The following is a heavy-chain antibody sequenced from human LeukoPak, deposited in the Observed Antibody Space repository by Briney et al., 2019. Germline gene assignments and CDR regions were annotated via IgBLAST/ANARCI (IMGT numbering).Heavy chain of an antibody. CDR1: GYTFTSYY. V-gene: IGHV1-46*01. J-gene: IGHJ4*02. CDR2: INPSGGST. Sequence: GASVKVSCKASGYTFTSYYMHWVRQAPGQGLEWMGIINPSGGSTSYAQKFQGRVTMTEDTSTDTAYMELSSLRSEDTAVYYCATEGNWNYNGFDYWGQGTLVTVSS. CDR3: ATEGNWNYNGFDY. D-gene: IGHD1-7*01.